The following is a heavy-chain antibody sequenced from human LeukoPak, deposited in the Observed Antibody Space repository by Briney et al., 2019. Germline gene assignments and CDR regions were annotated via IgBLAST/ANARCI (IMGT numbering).Heavy chain of an antibody. Sequence: TGGSLRLSCAASGFTFSSYSMNWVRQAPGKGLEWVSSISTSSSYIYYADSLKGRFTISRDNAKNSLYLQMNSLRAEDTAVYYCAGDEPIGVFDIWGQGTMVTVSS. J-gene: IGHJ3*02. V-gene: IGHV3-21*01. CDR1: GFTFSSYS. CDR3: AGDEPIGVFDI. CDR2: ISTSSSYI. D-gene: IGHD1-14*01.